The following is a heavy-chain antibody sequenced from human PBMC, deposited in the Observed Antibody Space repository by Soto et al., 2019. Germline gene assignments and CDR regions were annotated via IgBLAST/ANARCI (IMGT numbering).Heavy chain of an antibody. J-gene: IGHJ4*02. D-gene: IGHD4-17*01. CDR2: INHSGST. CDR1: GGSFSGYY. CDR3: ARGGLTTVPTGDFDY. V-gene: IGHV4-34*01. Sequence: QVQLQQWGAGLLKPSETLSLTCAVYGGSFSGYYWSWIRQPPGKGLEWIGEINHSGSTNYNPSLKGRVTISVETSKNQFPLKLSSVTAADTAVYYCARGGLTTVPTGDFDYWGQGTLVTVSS.